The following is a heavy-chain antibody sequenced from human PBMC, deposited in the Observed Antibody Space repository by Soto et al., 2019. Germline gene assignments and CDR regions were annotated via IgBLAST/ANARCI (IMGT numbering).Heavy chain of an antibody. CDR2: INPNSGGK. CDR3: ARQDGYSYGYYFVY. J-gene: IGHJ4*02. V-gene: IGHV1-2*04. Sequence: ASVKVSCKASGYTFTDYYMHWVRQAPGQGLEWMGWINPNSGGKNYAQKFQGWVTMTRDTSISTAYMELSRLRSDDTAVYYCARQDGYSYGYYFVYWGQGTLVTVSS. D-gene: IGHD5-18*01. CDR1: GYTFTDYY.